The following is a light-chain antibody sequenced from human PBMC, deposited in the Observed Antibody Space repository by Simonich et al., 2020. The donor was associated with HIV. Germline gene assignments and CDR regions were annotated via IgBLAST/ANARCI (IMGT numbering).Light chain of an antibody. CDR1: QSVSSSS. J-gene: IGKJ5*01. Sequence: EIVLTQSPGPLSLSPGERATLSCRASQSVSSSSLAWYQQKPGQAPRLLIYGASSRATGNPDRFSGSGSGTGFTLTISRLEPEDFAVYYCQQYGSSRGTFGQGSRLEIK. V-gene: IGKV3-20*01. CDR2: GAS. CDR3: QQYGSSRGT.